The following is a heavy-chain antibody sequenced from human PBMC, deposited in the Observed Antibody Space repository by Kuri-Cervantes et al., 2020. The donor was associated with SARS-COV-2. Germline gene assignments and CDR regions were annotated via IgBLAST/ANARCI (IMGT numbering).Heavy chain of an antibody. Sequence: ASVKVSCKASGYTFTSYDINWVRQATGQGLEWMGWMNPNSGNTGYAQKFQGRVTITRNTSISTAYMELSSLRSDDTAVYYCARDSIPTLGYCSSTSCYVPYNWFDPWGQGTLVTVSS. CDR3: ARDSIPTLGYCSSTSCYVPYNWFDP. J-gene: IGHJ5*02. CDR2: MNPNSGNT. V-gene: IGHV1-8*03. D-gene: IGHD2-2*01. CDR1: GYTFTSYD.